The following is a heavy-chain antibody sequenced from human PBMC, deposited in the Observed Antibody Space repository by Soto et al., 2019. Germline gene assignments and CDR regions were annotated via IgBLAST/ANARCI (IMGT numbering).Heavy chain of an antibody. CDR2: IFYSGTT. Sequence: SETLSLTCTVSGVVLGSDAYYWSWIRQPPGKGLEWIGYIFYSGTTYHNPSLKSRVTISIDTSKNQFSLKLSSVTAADAAVYYCARGLNDYGSGSYYYYYGLDVWGQGSTVTVSS. CDR3: ARGLNDYGSGSYYYYYGLDV. J-gene: IGHJ6*02. V-gene: IGHV4-30-4*01. CDR1: GVVLGSDAYY. D-gene: IGHD3-10*01.